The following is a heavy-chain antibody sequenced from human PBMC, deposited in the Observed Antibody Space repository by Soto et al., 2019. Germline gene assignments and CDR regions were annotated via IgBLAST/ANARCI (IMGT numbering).Heavy chain of an antibody. V-gene: IGHV1-18*01. J-gene: IGHJ3*02. CDR1: GYTFTSYG. D-gene: IGHD3-22*01. CDR3: ARGTDSSGYIGAAAFDI. CDR2: ISAYNGNT. Sequence: ASVKVSCKASGYTFTSYGISWVRQAPGQGLEWMGWISAYNGNTNYAQKLQGRVTMTTDTSTSTAYMELRSLRSDDTAVYYCARGTDSSGYIGAAAFDIWGQGTRVTVSS.